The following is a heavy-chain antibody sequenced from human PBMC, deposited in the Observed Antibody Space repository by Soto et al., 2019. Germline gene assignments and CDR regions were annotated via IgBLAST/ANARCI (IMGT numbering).Heavy chain of an antibody. CDR3: ARVKTDYSNPRGPFFFYGMDV. D-gene: IGHD4-4*01. CDR2: ISYDGGHK. CDR1: EFTLSSYA. J-gene: IGHJ6*02. Sequence: QVQLVESGGGVVHPERSLRLSCSASEFTLSSYAMHWVRQAPGKGLEWVAGISYDGGHKFYGDSERGRFTISRDSSKTTVFLQMNSLRPEDTAAYYCARVKTDYSNPRGPFFFYGMDVWGQGTTVTVSS. V-gene: IGHV3-30-3*01.